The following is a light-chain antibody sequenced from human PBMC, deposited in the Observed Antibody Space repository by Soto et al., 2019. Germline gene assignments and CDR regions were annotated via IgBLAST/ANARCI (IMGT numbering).Light chain of an antibody. CDR3: QQRSNWPLT. Sequence: EIVLTQSPATLSLSPGERATLSCRASQSVSSFLAWYQQKPGQAPRLLIYDASNRATGIPARFSGSGSETDFTLTISSLEPEDFAVYYFQQRSNWPLTFGGGSKVEIK. CDR2: DAS. V-gene: IGKV3-11*01. CDR1: QSVSSF. J-gene: IGKJ4*01.